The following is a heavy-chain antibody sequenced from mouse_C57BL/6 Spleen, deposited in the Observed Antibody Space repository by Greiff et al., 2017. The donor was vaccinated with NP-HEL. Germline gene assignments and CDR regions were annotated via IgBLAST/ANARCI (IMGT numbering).Heavy chain of an antibody. Sequence: QVQLQQSGAELAKPGASVKLSCKASGYTFTSYWMHWVKQRPGQGLEWIGYINPSSGYTKYNQKFKGKATLTADKSSSTAYMQLSSLTYEDAAVYYCASHYSSYAMDYWGQGTSVTVSA. CDR1: GYTFTSYW. CDR2: INPSSGYT. D-gene: IGHD2-5*01. CDR3: ASHYSSYAMDY. V-gene: IGHV1-7*01. J-gene: IGHJ4*01.